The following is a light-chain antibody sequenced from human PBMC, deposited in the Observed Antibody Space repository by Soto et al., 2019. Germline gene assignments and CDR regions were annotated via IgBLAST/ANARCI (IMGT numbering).Light chain of an antibody. J-gene: IGLJ1*01. CDR3: SSYTSSSTLYV. CDR2: DDS. Sequence: QSALTQPASVSGSPGQSITISCTGTSSDVGGYNYVSWYQQHPGKAPKLMIYDDSNRPSGVSNRFSCSTSGNTASLTISGLQDEDEADYYCSSYTSSSTLYVFGTGTKVTVL. V-gene: IGLV2-14*01. CDR1: SSDVGGYNY.